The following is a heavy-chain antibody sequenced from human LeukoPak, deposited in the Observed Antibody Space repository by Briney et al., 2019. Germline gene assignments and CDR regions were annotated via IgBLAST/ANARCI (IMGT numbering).Heavy chain of an antibody. CDR2: MSDIGPNT. J-gene: IGHJ3*01. D-gene: IGHD3-3*01. CDR3: ARRLSLRFDAFAV. Sequence: QAGGPLRLSCAASGFTVTEYAMTWIRQSPGKGLEWVSSMSDIGPNTYYADSVKGRFTISRDTSKNTLLLQMNSLRGDDTALYFCARRLSLRFDAFAVWGPGPVVTVSS. CDR1: GFTVTEYA. V-gene: IGHV3-23*01.